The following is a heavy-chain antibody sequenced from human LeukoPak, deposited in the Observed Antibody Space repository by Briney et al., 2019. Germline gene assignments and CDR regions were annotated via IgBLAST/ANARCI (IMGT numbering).Heavy chain of an antibody. V-gene: IGHV1-69*13. CDR3: ARAGELYYYDSSGYYYPSGWFDP. D-gene: IGHD3-22*01. CDR2: IIPIFGTA. J-gene: IGHJ5*02. CDR1: GYTFTSYY. Sequence: GASVKVSCEASGYTFTSYYIHWVRQAPGQGLEWMGGIIPIFGTANYAQKFQGRVTITADESTSTAYMELSSLRSEDTAVYYCARAGELYYYDSSGYYYPSGWFDPWGQGTLVTVSS.